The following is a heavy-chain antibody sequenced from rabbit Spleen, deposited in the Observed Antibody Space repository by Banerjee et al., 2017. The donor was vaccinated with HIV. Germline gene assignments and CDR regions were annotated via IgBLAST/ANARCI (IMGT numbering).Heavy chain of an antibody. CDR3: ARGPYTWDNGGWDYTYYFNL. CDR2: IYAGSSDIT. CDR1: GFSFSSSYY. Sequence: QEQLVESGGGLVQPEGSLTLACTASGFSFSSSYYMCWVRQAPGKGLEWIACIYAGSSDITYYANWAKGRFTISKTSSTTVTLQMTSLTAADTATYFCARGPYTWDNGGWDYTYYFNLWGPGTLVTVS. V-gene: IGHV1S45*01. J-gene: IGHJ4*01. D-gene: IGHD1-1*01.